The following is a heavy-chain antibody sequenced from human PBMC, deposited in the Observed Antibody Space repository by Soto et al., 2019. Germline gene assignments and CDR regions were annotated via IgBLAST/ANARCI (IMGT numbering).Heavy chain of an antibody. J-gene: IGHJ4*02. D-gene: IGHD3-10*01. CDR2: IIPIFGTA. V-gene: IGHV1-69*13. Sequence: SVKVSCKASGGTFTSYAISWVRQAPGQGLEWMGGIIPIFGTANYAQKFPGRVTITADESTSTAYMELSSLRSEDTAVYYCARDQRSYSITALDYWGQGTLVTVSS. CDR3: ARDQRSYSITALDY. CDR1: GGTFTSYA.